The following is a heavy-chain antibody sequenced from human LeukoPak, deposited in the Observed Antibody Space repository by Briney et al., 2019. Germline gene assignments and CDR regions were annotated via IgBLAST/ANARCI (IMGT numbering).Heavy chain of an antibody. D-gene: IGHD2-15*01. CDR2: IWFDGSNK. CDR1: GFTFRSYG. Sequence: SGGSLRLSCAASGFTFRSYGMHWVRQAPGKGLEWVAVIWFDGSNKYYADSVKGRFTISRDNSKNTLYLQVNSLRAEDTSVYYCARVYCTGGSSYGPFDDWGQGTLVTVSS. J-gene: IGHJ4*02. CDR3: ARVYCTGGSSYGPFDD. V-gene: IGHV3-33*01.